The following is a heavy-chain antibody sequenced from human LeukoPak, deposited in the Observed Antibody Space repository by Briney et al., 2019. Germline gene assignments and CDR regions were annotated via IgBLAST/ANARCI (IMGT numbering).Heavy chain of an antibody. CDR1: SGSIFSSNW. J-gene: IGHJ4*02. V-gene: IGHV4-4*02. Sequence: SETLSLTCAVSSGSIFSSNWWSWVRQPPGKGLEWIGQIFHSGSTSYSPSLKSRVTVSVDKSKNQFSLRLTSVTAADTAVYYCARSPTKRVPEDYWGQGTLVTVSS. D-gene: IGHD2-2*01. CDR3: ARSPTKRVPEDY. CDR2: IFHSGST.